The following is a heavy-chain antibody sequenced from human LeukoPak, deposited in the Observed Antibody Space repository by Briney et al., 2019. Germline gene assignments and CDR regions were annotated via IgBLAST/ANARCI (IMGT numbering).Heavy chain of an antibody. D-gene: IGHD5-12*01. CDR3: ARASVATTASFDI. Sequence: GGSLRLSCAASGFTFSDYALHWVRQAPGKGLEWVAVISFDGGSEYYTDSVKGRFTISRDNSKNTLYLQMNGLRAEDTAVYYCARASVATTASFDIWGQGTMVTASS. CDR2: ISFDGGSE. J-gene: IGHJ3*02. V-gene: IGHV3-30*04. CDR1: GFTFSDYA.